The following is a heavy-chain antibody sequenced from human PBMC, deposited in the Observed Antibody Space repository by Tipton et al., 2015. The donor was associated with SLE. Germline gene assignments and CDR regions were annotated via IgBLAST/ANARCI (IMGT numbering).Heavy chain of an antibody. Sequence: QSGAEVKKPGASVKVSCKTSGYSFTDYYMYWVRQVPGQGLEWMGRINPNSGGTNYAQKFQGRVTMTRDTSISTAYMELSRLRSDDTAVYYCAREAPETGDAFDIWGQGTMVTVSS. J-gene: IGHJ3*02. CDR2: INPNSGGT. V-gene: IGHV1-2*06. CDR1: GYSFTDYY. CDR3: AREAPETGDAFDI. D-gene: IGHD1-14*01.